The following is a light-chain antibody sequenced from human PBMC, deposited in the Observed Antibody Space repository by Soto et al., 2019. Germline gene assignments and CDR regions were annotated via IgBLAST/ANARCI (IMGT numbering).Light chain of an antibody. CDR1: QGISSY. V-gene: IGKV1-8*01. Sequence: VLRTQSPASLSVSPGARVTITCLASQGISSYLAWYQQKPGKAPKLLIYAASTLQSGVPSRFSGSGSGTDFTLTISCLQSEDFATYYCQQYYSYPWTFGQGTKVDI. J-gene: IGKJ1*01. CDR3: QQYYSYPWT. CDR2: AAS.